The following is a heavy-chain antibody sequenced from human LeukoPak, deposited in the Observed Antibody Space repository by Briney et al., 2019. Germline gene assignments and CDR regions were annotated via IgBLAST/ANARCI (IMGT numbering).Heavy chain of an antibody. Sequence: PGGSLRLSCAASGFTFSSYSMNWVRPAPGKGLEWVSSISSSSSYIYYADSVKGRFTISRDNAKNSLYLQMNSLRAEDTAVYYCAREVDDYGDHGEGYWGQGTLVTVSS. CDR2: ISSSSSYI. CDR3: AREVDDYGDHGEGY. J-gene: IGHJ4*02. D-gene: IGHD4-17*01. V-gene: IGHV3-21*01. CDR1: GFTFSSYS.